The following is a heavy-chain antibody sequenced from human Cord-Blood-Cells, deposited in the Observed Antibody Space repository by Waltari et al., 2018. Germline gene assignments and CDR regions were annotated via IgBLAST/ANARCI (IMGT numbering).Heavy chain of an antibody. CDR2: ISSSGSTI. CDR1: GFTFSSYE. J-gene: IGHJ3*02. V-gene: IGHV3-48*03. CDR3: ARGDWGHPDAFDI. D-gene: IGHD7-27*01. Sequence: EVQLVESGGGLVQPGGSLRLSCAASGFTFSSYEMNWVREAPGKGLEWVSYISSSGSTIYYADSVKGRFTISRDNAKNSLYLQMNSLRAEDTAVYYCARGDWGHPDAFDIWGQGTMVTDSS.